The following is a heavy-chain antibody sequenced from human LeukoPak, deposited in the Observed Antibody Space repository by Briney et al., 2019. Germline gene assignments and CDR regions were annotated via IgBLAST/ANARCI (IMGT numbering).Heavy chain of an antibody. D-gene: IGHD1-14*01. CDR1: SITFTKAW. CDR3: ARGRARVHRGHEPRYYYYGMDV. CDR2: INHSGST. J-gene: IGHJ6*02. V-gene: IGHV4-34*01. Sequence: KAGGSLRLSCAASSITFTKAWMNWVRQAPGKGLEWIGEINHSGSTNYNPSLKSRVTISVDTSKNQFSLKLSSVTAADTAVYYCARGRARVHRGHEPRYYYYGMDVWGQGTTVTVSS.